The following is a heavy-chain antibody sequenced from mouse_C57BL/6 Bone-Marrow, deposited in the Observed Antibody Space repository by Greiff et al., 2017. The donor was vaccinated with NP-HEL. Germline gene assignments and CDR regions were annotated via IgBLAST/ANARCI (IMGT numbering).Heavy chain of an antibody. CDR1: GYTFTSYG. CDR2: IYPRSGNT. V-gene: IGHV1-81*01. D-gene: IGHD2-3*01. Sequence: VKLMESGAELARPGASVKLSCKASGYTFTSYGISWVKQRTGQGLEWIGEIYPRSGNTYYNEKFKGKATLTADKSSSTAYMELRSLTSEDSAVYFCARGGYSYWYFDVWGTGTTVTVSS. J-gene: IGHJ1*03. CDR3: ARGGYSYWYFDV.